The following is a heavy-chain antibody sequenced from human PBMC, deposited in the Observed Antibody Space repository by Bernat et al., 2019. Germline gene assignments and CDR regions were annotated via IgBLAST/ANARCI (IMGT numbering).Heavy chain of an antibody. CDR1: GGSFSGYY. CDR2: INHSGST. V-gene: IGHV4-34*01. D-gene: IGHD6-19*01. J-gene: IGHJ5*02. CDR3: ARGFRGVAGMRRGNWFDP. Sequence: QVQLQQWGAGLLKPSETLSLTCAVYGGSFSGYYWSGIRQPPGKGLEWSGEINHSGSTNYNPSLKSRVTISVDTSKNQFSLKLSSVPAADTAVYYCARGFRGVAGMRRGNWFDPWGQGTLVTVSS.